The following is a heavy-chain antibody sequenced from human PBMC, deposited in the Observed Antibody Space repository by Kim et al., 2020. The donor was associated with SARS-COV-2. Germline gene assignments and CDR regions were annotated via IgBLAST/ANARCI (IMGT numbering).Heavy chain of an antibody. CDR3: ARRVGSSSWYPNYYFDY. CDR1: GGSISSSSYY. CDR2: IYYSGST. J-gene: IGHJ4*02. Sequence: SETLSLTCTVSGGSISSSSYYWGWIRQPPGKGLEWIGSIYYSGSTYYNPSLKSRVTISVDTSKNQFSLKLSSVTAADTAVYYCARRVGSSSWYPNYYFDYWGQGTLVTVSS. V-gene: IGHV4-39*01. D-gene: IGHD6-13*01.